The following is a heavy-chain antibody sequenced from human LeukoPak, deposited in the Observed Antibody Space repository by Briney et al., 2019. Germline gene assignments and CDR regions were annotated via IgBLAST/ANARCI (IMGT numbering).Heavy chain of an antibody. CDR3: LCHYGDYRDY. V-gene: IGHV3-15*01. D-gene: IGHD4-17*01. J-gene: IGHJ4*02. CDR1: GFTFSIAW. Sequence: GGSLRLSCAAAGFTFSIAWMSRVRQASGKGLEWVGRIKSKTDGGTTDYAAPVKGRFTISRDDSKNTLYLQMNSLKTEVTAVYYCLCHYGDYRDYWGQGTLVTVSS. CDR2: IKSKTDGGTT.